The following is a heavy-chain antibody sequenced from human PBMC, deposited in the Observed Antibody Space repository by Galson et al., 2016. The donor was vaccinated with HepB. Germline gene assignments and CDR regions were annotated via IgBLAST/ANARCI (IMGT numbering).Heavy chain of an antibody. D-gene: IGHD2-2*01. CDR2: IYHSGNT. V-gene: IGHV4-4*02. CDR3: ARGEYQLLYTWFDS. J-gene: IGHJ5*01. CDR1: GGTISSGNW. Sequence: ETLSLTCAVSGGTISSGNWWSWVRQTPGNGLEWIGEIYHSGNTNYNPSLKSRVTISIDESKNHFSLKLTSVTAADTAVYYSARGEYQLLYTWFDSWGQGILFTVSS.